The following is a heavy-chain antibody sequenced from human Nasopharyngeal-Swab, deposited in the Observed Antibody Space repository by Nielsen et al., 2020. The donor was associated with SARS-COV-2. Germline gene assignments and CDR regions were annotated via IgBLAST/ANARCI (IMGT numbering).Heavy chain of an antibody. CDR3: ATGRELWGVAGFDW. J-gene: IGHJ4*02. Sequence: VRQMPGQGLEWVSVIYNGGSAYNEDYVKGRFTVSRDTSENTVYLQMHSLRAEDTAVYFCATGRELWGVAGFDWWGQGTQVTVSS. V-gene: IGHV3-66*01. CDR2: IYNGGSA. D-gene: IGHD1-26*01.